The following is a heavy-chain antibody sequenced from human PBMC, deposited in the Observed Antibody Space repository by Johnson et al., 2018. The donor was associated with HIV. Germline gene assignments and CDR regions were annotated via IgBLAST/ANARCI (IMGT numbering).Heavy chain of an antibody. J-gene: IGHJ3*01. CDR1: GFTFSSYG. CDR3: AKDPNSSSGLRDAFDV. CDR2: IRYDGSNK. Sequence: HVQLVESGGGVVQPGGSLRLSCAASGFTFSSYGMHWVRQAPGKGLEWVAFIRYDGSNKYYADSVKGRFTISRDTSKSTVYLQLSSLRVEDMAGYYCAKDPNSSSGLRDAFDVGGHGTMVTVSS. V-gene: IGHV3-30*02. D-gene: IGHD6-13*01.